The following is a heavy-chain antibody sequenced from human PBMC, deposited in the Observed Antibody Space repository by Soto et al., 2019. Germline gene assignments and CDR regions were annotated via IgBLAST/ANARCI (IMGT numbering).Heavy chain of an antibody. V-gene: IGHV3-23*04. CDR3: AKEPHGFWSGYYDDAFDI. J-gene: IGHJ3*02. Sequence: VQLVESGGGVVQPGRSLRLSCAASGFTFSSYGMHWVRQAPGKGLEWVSAISGSGGSTYYADSVKGRFTISRDNSKNTLYLQMNSLRAEDTAVYYCAKEPHGFWSGYYDDAFDIWGQGTMVTVSS. D-gene: IGHD3-3*01. CDR1: GFTFSSYG. CDR2: ISGSGGST.